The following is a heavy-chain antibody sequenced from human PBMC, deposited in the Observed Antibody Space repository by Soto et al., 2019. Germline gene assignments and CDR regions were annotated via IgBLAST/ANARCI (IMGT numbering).Heavy chain of an antibody. Sequence: VQLVQSGAEVKKPGSSVKVSCKASGGTFSSYAISWVRQAPGQGLEWMGGIIPIFGTANYAQKFQGRVTITADESTRTAYMEMSSLRSEDTAVYYCARVRAGATVISYYYGMDVWGQGTTVTVSS. CDR3: ARVRAGATVISYYYGMDV. J-gene: IGHJ6*02. D-gene: IGHD1-26*01. CDR1: GGTFSSYA. CDR2: IIPIFGTA. V-gene: IGHV1-69*01.